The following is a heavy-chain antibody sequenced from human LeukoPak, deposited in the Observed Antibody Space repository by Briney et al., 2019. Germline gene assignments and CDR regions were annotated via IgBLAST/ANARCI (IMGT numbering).Heavy chain of an antibody. D-gene: IGHD6-19*01. V-gene: IGHV4-34*01. Sequence: PSETLSLTCAVYGGSFSGYYWSWIRQPPGKGLEWIGEINHSGSTNYNPSLKSRVTISVDTSKNQFSLKLSSVTAADTAVYYCARAASSGWYKASEYFQHWGQGTLVTVSS. CDR2: INHSGST. CDR3: ARAASSGWYKASEYFQH. CDR1: GGSFSGYY. J-gene: IGHJ1*01.